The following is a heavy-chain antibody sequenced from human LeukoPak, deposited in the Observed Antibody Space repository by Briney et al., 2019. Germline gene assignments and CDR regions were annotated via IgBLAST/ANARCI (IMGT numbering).Heavy chain of an antibody. J-gene: IGHJ4*02. CDR3: ARDRLSGSYPSYFDY. Sequence: GGSLRLSCVASGFTFGSYAMSWVRQAPGKGLEWVSSISSSSSYIYYADSVKGRFTISRDNAKNSLYLQMNSLRAEDTAVYYCARDRLSGSYPSYFDYWGQGTLVTVSS. V-gene: IGHV3-21*01. CDR1: GFTFGSYA. D-gene: IGHD1-26*01. CDR2: ISSSSSYI.